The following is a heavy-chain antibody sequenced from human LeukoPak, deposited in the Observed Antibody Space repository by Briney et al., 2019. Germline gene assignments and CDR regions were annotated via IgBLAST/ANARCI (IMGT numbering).Heavy chain of an antibody. CDR1: GGSISSYY. V-gene: IGHV4-4*07. CDR3: ARDNYDFWSGTYTGRDY. Sequence: KPSETLSLTCTVSGGSISSYYWSWIRQPAGKGLEWIGRIYTSGSTNYNPSLKSRVTMSVDTSKNQFSLKLSSVTAADTAVYYCARDNYDFWSGTYTGRDYWGQGTLVTVSS. CDR2: IYTSGST. D-gene: IGHD3-3*01. J-gene: IGHJ4*02.